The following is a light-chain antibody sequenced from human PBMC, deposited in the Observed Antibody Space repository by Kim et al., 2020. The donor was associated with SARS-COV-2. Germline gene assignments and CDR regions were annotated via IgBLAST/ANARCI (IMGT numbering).Light chain of an antibody. J-gene: IGKJ1*01. V-gene: IGKV1-39*01. CDR2: GSS. Sequence: ASVGDRVAITCRASRSISTYLNWYQQKPGTAPKLLIYGSSTLESGVPSRFSGGGSGTEFTLTISSLHPEDFATYYCQQSYNTPLTFGQGTKVDIK. CDR1: RSISTY. CDR3: QQSYNTPLT.